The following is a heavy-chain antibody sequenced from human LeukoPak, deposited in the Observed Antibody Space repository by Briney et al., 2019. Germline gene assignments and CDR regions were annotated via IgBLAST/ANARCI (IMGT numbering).Heavy chain of an antibody. D-gene: IGHD2-2*01. CDR3: ARENGHCSTFSCPLDL. J-gene: IGHJ6*02. CDR2: IYNDDVGGTI. CDR1: GFNVRSNY. Sequence: GGSLRLSCAASGFNVRSNYMSWVRQAPGKGLEWVSVIYNDDVGGTIYYADSEKGRFTISRHNSKNTLYLQMNSLRVEDTAVYYCARENGHCSTFSCPLDLWGQGTTVTVSS. V-gene: IGHV3-53*04.